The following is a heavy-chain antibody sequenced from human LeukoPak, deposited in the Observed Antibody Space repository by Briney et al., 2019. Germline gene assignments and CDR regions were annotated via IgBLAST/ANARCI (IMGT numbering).Heavy chain of an antibody. CDR3: ARLGFEGYYGDYPGAFDI. D-gene: IGHD4-17*01. CDR2: IYYSGST. J-gene: IGHJ3*02. Sequence: SETLSLTCTVSGGSISSYYWSWIRQPPGKGLEWIGYIYYSGSTNYNPSLKSRVTISVDTSKNQFSLKLSSVTAADTAVYYCARLGFEGYYGDYPGAFDIWGQGTMVTVSS. CDR1: GGSISSYY. V-gene: IGHV4-59*08.